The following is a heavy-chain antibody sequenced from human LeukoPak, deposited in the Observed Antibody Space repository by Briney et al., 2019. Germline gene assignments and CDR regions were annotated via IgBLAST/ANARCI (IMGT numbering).Heavy chain of an antibody. J-gene: IGHJ4*02. Sequence: GGSLRLSCAASGFTFSSYSMNWVRQAPGKGLEWVSSISSSSSYIYYADSVKGRFTISRDNAKNSLYLQMNSLRAEDTAVYYCARSISGSYSYFDYWGQGTLVTVSS. D-gene: IGHD1-26*01. CDR1: GFTFSSYS. CDR2: ISSSSSYI. V-gene: IGHV3-21*01. CDR3: ARSISGSYSYFDY.